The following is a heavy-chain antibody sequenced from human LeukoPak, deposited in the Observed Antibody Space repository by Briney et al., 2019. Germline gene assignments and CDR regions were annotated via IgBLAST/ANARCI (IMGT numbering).Heavy chain of an antibody. V-gene: IGHV3-23*01. CDR2: ISGSGGST. CDR1: GFTFSSYA. CDR3: AKERLLWFGELLSPFAT. D-gene: IGHD3-10*01. J-gene: IGHJ5*02. Sequence: PGGSLRLSCAASGFTFSSYAMSWVRQAPGKGLEWVSAISGSGGSTYYADSVKGRFTISRDNSKNTLYLQMNSLRAEDTAVYYCAKERLLWFGELLSPFATWGQGTLVTVSS.